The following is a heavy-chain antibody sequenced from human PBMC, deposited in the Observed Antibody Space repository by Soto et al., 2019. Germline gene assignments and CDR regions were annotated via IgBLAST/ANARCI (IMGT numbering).Heavy chain of an antibody. D-gene: IGHD6-19*01. J-gene: IGHJ4*01. V-gene: IGHV3-23*01. Sequence: GGSLRLCYATSGLNFNGYTMSWVRQVPGKGLQWVSGIGDSGSNTAYADSVKGRFTISRDNAKNTLYLQMDSLRAEDTAVYYCVRAPEQRPIDFWGHGSLVTVSS. CDR2: IGDSGSNT. CDR1: GLNFNGYT. CDR3: VRAPEQRPIDF.